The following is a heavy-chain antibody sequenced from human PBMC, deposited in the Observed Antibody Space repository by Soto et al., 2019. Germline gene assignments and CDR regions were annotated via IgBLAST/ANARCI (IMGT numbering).Heavy chain of an antibody. CDR1: GFTFSSYA. CDR3: AKVFHGSGRYYIDSLSNYYYYPLDV. D-gene: IGHD3-10*01. J-gene: IGHJ6*02. CDR2: IRSRAGST. V-gene: IGHV3-23*01. Sequence: EVQLLESGGGLVQPGGSLRLSCAASGFTFSSYAMSWVRQAPGKGLEWVAAIRSRAGSTYNADAVTGPCTISSNNDKKTRHLQMNSLRAEDTAVYYCAKVFHGSGRYYIDSLSNYYYYPLDVWGQGTTVTVSS.